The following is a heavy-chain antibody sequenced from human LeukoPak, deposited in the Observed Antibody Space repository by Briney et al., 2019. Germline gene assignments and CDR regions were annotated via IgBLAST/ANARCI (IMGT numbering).Heavy chain of an antibody. CDR3: ARAGRYSYTELGY. Sequence: PGGSLRLSCAASGFTFSSYWMHWVRQAPGKGLVWVSRINGDGSTTSYADSVMGRFTISRDNAKNTLFLQMNSLRAEDTAVYYCARAGRYSYTELGYWGQGTLVTVSS. V-gene: IGHV3-74*01. CDR2: INGDGSTT. CDR1: GFTFSSYW. J-gene: IGHJ4*02. D-gene: IGHD3-16*02.